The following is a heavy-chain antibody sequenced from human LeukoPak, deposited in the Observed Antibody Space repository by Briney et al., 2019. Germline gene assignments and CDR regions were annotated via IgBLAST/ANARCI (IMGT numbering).Heavy chain of an antibody. Sequence: GGSLRLSCAASGFTFKSYWMYWVRQAPGKGLVWVSRINSDGSSTSYADSVKGRFTISRDNAKNTLYLQMNSLRAEDTAVYYCARGDRSGYYHTSGFDPWGQGSLVTVSS. CDR2: INSDGSST. V-gene: IGHV3-74*01. CDR1: GFTFKSYW. D-gene: IGHD3-22*01. J-gene: IGHJ5*02. CDR3: ARGDRSGYYHTSGFDP.